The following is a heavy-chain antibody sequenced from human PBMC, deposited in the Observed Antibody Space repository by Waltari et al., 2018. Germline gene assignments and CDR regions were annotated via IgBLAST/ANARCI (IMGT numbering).Heavy chain of an antibody. J-gene: IGHJ4*02. V-gene: IGHV7-4-1*02. D-gene: IGHD3-22*01. CDR3: ARSHYYDTLGYYDY. CDR2: IHTNTGKP. Sequence: QVQLVQSGSELKRPGASVKVSCKASGYTFVTYALHWVRQAPGQGLEWMGWIHTNTGKPTYAQGFTGRFVFSMYTSVSTAYLQINSLDAEDTAVYYCARSHYYDTLGYYDYWGQGTLVTVSS. CDR1: GYTFVTYA.